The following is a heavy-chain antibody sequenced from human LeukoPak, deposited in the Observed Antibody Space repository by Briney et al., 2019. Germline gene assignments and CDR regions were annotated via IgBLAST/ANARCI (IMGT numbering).Heavy chain of an antibody. Sequence: PGGSLRLSCAASGFSFSSYWMHWVRQAPGKGLVWVARISPDGSSALSADSVRGRFTISRDNAKNSLYLQMNSLRAEDTAVYYCARDLVQLWSKDYWGQGTLVTVSS. CDR2: ISPDGSSA. CDR3: ARDLVQLWSKDY. CDR1: GFSFSSYW. D-gene: IGHD5-18*01. V-gene: IGHV3-74*03. J-gene: IGHJ4*02.